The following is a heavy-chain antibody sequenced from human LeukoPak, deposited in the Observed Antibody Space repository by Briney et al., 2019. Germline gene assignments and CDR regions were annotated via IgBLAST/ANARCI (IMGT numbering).Heavy chain of an antibody. CDR2: IYYSGST. V-gene: IGHV4-39*02. CDR1: GGSISSSSYY. Sequence: PSETLSLTCTVSGGSISSSSYYWGWIRQPPGKGLEWIGSIYYSGSTYYNPSLKSRVTISVDTSKNQFSLKLSSVTAADTAVYYCARDRHCSSTSCYVNWFDPWGQGTLVTVSS. CDR3: ARDRHCSSTSCYVNWFDP. D-gene: IGHD2-2*01. J-gene: IGHJ5*02.